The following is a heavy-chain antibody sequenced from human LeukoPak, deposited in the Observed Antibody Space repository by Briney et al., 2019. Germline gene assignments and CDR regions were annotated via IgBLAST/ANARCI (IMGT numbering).Heavy chain of an antibody. Sequence: GGSLRLSCAASGFTFSSYAMHWVRQAPGKGLEWVAVISYDGSNKYYADSVKGRFTISRDNSKNTLYLQMNSLRAEDTAVYYCASPSGYEGYWGQGTLVTVSS. CDR3: ASPSGYEGY. D-gene: IGHD5-12*01. CDR2: ISYDGSNK. CDR1: GFTFSSYA. J-gene: IGHJ4*02. V-gene: IGHV3-30*04.